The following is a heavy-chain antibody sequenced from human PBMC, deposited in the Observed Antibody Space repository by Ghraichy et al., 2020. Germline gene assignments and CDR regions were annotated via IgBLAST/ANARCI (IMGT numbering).Heavy chain of an antibody. D-gene: IGHD3-22*01. CDR2: IYSSGTT. CDR3: ARGGRYYDRSGYFDD. CDR1: NGSVTGYY. J-gene: IGHJ4*02. V-gene: IGHV4-59*02. Sequence: SETLSLTCSVSNGSVTGYYWSWLRQPPGQGLEWIAYIYSSGTTYYNPSLQSRVTISIDTSKNQLSLKVTSLTAADTAVYYCARGGRYYDRSGYFDDWGQGTLVTVTS.